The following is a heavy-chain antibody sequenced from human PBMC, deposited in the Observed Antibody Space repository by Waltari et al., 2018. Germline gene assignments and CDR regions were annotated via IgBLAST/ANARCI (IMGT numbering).Heavy chain of an antibody. CDR3: ATTVDGSSSWLDDAFDI. CDR2: IYYSGRT. Sequence: QLQLQESGPGLVKPSETLSLTCTVSGGSISSSSYYWGWIRQPPGKGLEWIGSIYYSGRTSYTPSLKSRVTISVGTSKNQFALKRISVTAADTAVYYCATTVDGSSSWLDDAFDIWGQGTMVTVSS. V-gene: IGHV4-39*01. CDR1: GGSISSSSYY. J-gene: IGHJ3*02. D-gene: IGHD6-13*01.